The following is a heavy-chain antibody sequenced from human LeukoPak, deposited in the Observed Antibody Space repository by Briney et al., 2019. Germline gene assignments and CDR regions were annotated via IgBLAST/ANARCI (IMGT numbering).Heavy chain of an antibody. CDR2: IYHGGTT. CDR3: ARDTSVGSGMQY. Sequence: SETLSLTCSVSGGPLRTYTWSWVRQSPGKGLEWIGYIYHGGTTNYSPSLKSRATISAHTARNQFSLRLRSVTAADTAIYYCARDTSVGSGMQYWGQGTLVSVSS. V-gene: IGHV4-59*01. D-gene: IGHD3-10*01. J-gene: IGHJ4*02. CDR1: GGPLRTYT.